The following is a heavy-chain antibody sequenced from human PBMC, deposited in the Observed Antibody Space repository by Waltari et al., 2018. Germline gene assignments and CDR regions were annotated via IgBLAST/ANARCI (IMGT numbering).Heavy chain of an antibody. CDR3: ARDLRDHYFDY. CDR1: GLSLNSYG. Sequence: QVQLVESGGGVVQPGGSLRLAGAASGLSLNSYGMHWVRQAPGKGLEWVAIIRFDGIEEYYSDSVQGRFTISRDTSKNTLYLQMNSLRPEDTAIYYCARDLRDHYFDYWGQGTLVTVSS. V-gene: IGHV3-30*02. D-gene: IGHD2-21*01. J-gene: IGHJ4*02. CDR2: IRFDGIEE.